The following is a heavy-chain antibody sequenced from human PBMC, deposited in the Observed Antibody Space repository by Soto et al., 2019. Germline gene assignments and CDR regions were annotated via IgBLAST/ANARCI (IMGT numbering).Heavy chain of an antibody. CDR3: ARQLYFDSRGSNPSNSEFDS. CDR2: MHYTGRT. V-gene: IGHV4-39*01. Sequence: SETLYQTCAVSGHSPISSLYYWGWLRQPPGKGLEWIPRMHYTGRTYYNPSLRSRVTSPVDTSTNLYLLNLKAVTAADTAVYFCARQLYFDSRGSNPSNSEFDSRCLRTQLTVS. J-gene: IGHJ5*01. CDR1: GHSPISSLYY. D-gene: IGHD3-22*01.